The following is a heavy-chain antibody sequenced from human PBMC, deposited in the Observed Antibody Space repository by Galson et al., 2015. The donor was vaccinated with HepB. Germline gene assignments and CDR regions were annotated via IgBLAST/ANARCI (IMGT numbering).Heavy chain of an antibody. Sequence: SLRLSCAASGFTFSSYAMHWVRQAPGKGLEWVAVISYDGSNKYYADSVKGRFTISRDNSKNTLYLQMNSLRAEDTAVYYCARDGHDFWTGGGVTTAYYFDYWGQGTLVTVSS. V-gene: IGHV3-30-3*01. CDR2: ISYDGSNK. CDR1: GFTFSSYA. J-gene: IGHJ4*02. CDR3: ARDGHDFWTGGGVTTAYYFDY. D-gene: IGHD3-3*01.